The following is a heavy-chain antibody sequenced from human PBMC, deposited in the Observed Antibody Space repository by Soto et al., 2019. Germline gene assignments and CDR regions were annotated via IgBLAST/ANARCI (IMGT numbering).Heavy chain of an antibody. CDR2: SSNSGTFA. CDR1: GFTFNEYY. V-gene: IGHV3-11*06. Sequence: GGSLRLSCAASGFTFNEYYMSWIRQAPGKGLEWISYSSNSGTFARYADYVKGRFSISRDNAKNSLYLQINSLRGDDTAIYYCARSGDNYNLLDYWGQGTPVTVSS. CDR3: ARSGDNYNLLDY. J-gene: IGHJ4*02. D-gene: IGHD1-1*01.